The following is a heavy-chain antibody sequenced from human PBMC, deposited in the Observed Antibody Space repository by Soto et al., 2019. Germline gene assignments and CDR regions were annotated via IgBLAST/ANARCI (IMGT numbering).Heavy chain of an antibody. D-gene: IGHD6-13*01. CDR2: IIPILGIA. CDR1: GGTFSSYT. CDR3: VILGAAGNASHI. V-gene: IGHV1-69*02. Sequence: QVQLVQSGAEVKKPGSSVKVSCKASGGTFSSYTISWVRQAPGQGLEWMGRIIPILGIAKYAQKFQGRVTITADKSTSTAYMELSSLRTEDTAVYYCVILGAAGNASHIWGQGTMVTVSS. J-gene: IGHJ3*02.